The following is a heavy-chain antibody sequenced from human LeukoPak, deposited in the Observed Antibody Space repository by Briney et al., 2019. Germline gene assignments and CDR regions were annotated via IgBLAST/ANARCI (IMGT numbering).Heavy chain of an antibody. V-gene: IGHV1-69*05. Sequence: GASVKVSCKASGGTFSSYAISWVRQAPGQGLEWMGGIIPIFGTANYAQKFQGRVTITTDESTSTAYMELSSLRSEDTAVYYCARDGLLWEPQRTRAGPCWFDPWGQGTLVTVSS. CDR3: ARDGLLWEPQRTRAGPCWFDP. J-gene: IGHJ5*02. CDR1: GGTFSSYA. D-gene: IGHD2-21*01. CDR2: IIPIFGTA.